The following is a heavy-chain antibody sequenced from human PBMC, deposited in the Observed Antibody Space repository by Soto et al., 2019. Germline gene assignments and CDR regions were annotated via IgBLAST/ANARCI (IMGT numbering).Heavy chain of an antibody. D-gene: IGHD3-3*01. J-gene: IGHJ5*02. CDR1: GGPFSRGGYY. CDR2: IYYSGST. CDR3: ARVLFGRGNWFDP. V-gene: IGHV4-61*08. Sequence: SETLSLTCTVSGGPFSRGGYYWSWIRQHPGKGLECIGYIYYSGSTNYNPSLKSRVTISVDTSKNQFSLKLSSVTAADTAVYYCARVLFGRGNWFDPWGQGTLVTVSS.